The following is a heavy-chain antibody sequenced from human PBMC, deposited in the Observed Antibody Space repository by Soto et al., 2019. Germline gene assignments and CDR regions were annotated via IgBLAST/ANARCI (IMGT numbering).Heavy chain of an antibody. V-gene: IGHV3-15*01. CDR3: TTDSSWYLPNDY. D-gene: IGHD6-13*01. CDR2: IKSKTDGGTT. CDR1: GCTFSNAW. J-gene: IGHJ4*02. Sequence: GSLRVACASSGCTFSNAWMSWVRQAPGKGLEWVGRIKSKTDGGTTDYAAPVKGRFTISRDDSKNKLYLQMNSLKTEATAVYYCTTDSSWYLPNDYWGQGTPVTVSS.